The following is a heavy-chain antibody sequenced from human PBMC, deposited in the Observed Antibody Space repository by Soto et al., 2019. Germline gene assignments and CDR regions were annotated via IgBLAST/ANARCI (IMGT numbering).Heavy chain of an antibody. V-gene: IGHV3-33*06. CDR1: GFTFSSYG. Sequence: QVQLVESGGGVVQPGRSLRLSCAASGFTFSSYGMHWVRQAPGKGLEWVAVIWYDGNNEYYADSVKGRFTISRDNSKNTLYLQMNSLRAEDTAVYYCAKDVGLAADGTSYVYGMDVWGQGTTVSVSS. D-gene: IGHD6-13*01. J-gene: IGHJ6*02. CDR2: IWYDGNNE. CDR3: AKDVGLAADGTSYVYGMDV.